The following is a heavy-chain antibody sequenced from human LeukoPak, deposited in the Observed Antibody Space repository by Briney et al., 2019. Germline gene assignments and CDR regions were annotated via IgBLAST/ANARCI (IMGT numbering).Heavy chain of an antibody. Sequence: ASVTVSCKASGYTFTSYGISWVRQAPGQGLEWMGWISAYNGNTNYAQKLQGRVTMTADTSTSTAYMELRSLRSDDTAVYYCARYDILTGVLDYWGQGTLVTVSS. V-gene: IGHV1-18*01. D-gene: IGHD3-9*01. CDR2: ISAYNGNT. CDR3: ARYDILTGVLDY. CDR1: GYTFTSYG. J-gene: IGHJ4*02.